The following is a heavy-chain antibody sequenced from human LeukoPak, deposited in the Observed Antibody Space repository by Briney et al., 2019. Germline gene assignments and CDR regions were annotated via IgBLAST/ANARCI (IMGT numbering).Heavy chain of an antibody. CDR2: ISADGGGT. Sequence: GGSLRLSCAASGFTLGSDAMSWVLQAPGKGPEWVSAISADGGGTFYTDSVKGRFSISRDTSKSTLYLQMNSLRVEDTAVYYCAISSCGSGPYYYGMDVWGQGTTVTVSS. V-gene: IGHV3-23*01. J-gene: IGHJ6*02. CDR3: AISSCGSGPYYYGMDV. CDR1: GFTLGSDA. D-gene: IGHD3-10*01.